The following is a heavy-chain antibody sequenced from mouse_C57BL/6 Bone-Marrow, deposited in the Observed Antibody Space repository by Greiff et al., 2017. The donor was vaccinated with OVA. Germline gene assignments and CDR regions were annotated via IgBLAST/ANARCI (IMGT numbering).Heavy chain of an antibody. CDR3: DKILGAYYYGRWYAMDD. V-gene: IGHV2-3*01. CDR1: GFSLTSYG. CDR2: IWGDGST. Sequence: VHLVESGPGLVAPSQSLSITCTVSGFSLTSYGVSWVRQPPGKGLEWLGVIWGDGSTNYHSALISRLSISKDNSKSQVFLKLNSLQTDDTATYYCDKILGAYYYGRWYAMDDWGQGTSVTVSS. J-gene: IGHJ4*01. D-gene: IGHD1-1*01.